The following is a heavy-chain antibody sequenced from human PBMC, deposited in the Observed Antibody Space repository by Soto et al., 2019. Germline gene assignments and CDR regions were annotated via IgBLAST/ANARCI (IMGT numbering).Heavy chain of an antibody. J-gene: IGHJ4*02. CDR3: ARGRSGSYPFDY. CDR1: GGSISSYY. CDR2: IYHSGST. V-gene: IGHV4-59*01. Sequence: SETLSLTCTVSGGSISSYYWSWIRQPPGKGLEWIGYIYHSGSTNYSPSLKSRVTISLDTSKNQFSLKLTSVTAADTALYFCARGRSGSYPFDYWGLGTLVTVSS. D-gene: IGHD1-26*01.